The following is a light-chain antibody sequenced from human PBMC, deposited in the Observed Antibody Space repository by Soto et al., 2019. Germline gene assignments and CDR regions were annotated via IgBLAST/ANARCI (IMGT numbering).Light chain of an antibody. CDR1: QRVSSSY. J-gene: IGKJ2*01. V-gene: IGKV3-20*01. CDR3: QQYSGPPYT. Sequence: EIALTQSPGTLSLSPGKRATLSCRASQRVSSSYFGWFQQRPGQAPRLLIYDTFNRATSVPDRFSGSGSGTDFTLTISRLEPEDFAVYYCQQYSGPPYTLGQGTKVDIK. CDR2: DTF.